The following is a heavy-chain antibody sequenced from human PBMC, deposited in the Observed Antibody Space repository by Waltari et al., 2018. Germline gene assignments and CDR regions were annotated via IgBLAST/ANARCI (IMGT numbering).Heavy chain of an antibody. V-gene: IGHV1-2*06. CDR2: INPNSGGT. CDR1: GYTFTGSY. Sequence: QVQLVQSGAEVKKPGASVKVSCQASGYTFTGSYMHWVRQAPGQGLEWMGRINPNSGGTNYAQKFQGRVTITTDESTSTAYMELSSLRSEDTAVYYCANLEMATSNYYYGMDVWGQGTTVTVSS. D-gene: IGHD5-12*01. J-gene: IGHJ6*02. CDR3: ANLEMATSNYYYGMDV.